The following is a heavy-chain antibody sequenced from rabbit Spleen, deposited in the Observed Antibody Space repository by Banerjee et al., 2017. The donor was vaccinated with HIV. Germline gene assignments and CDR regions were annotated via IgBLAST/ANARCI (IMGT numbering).Heavy chain of an antibody. Sequence: QLEESGGGLVQPEGSLTLACTASGFSFSSTYYMCWVRQAPGKGLEWIGYIDLVFGSTYYATWVNGRFTISSHNAQNTLYLQLNSLTAADTATYFCARDLTSVVGWNFYLWGPGTLVTVS. D-gene: IGHD1-1*01. V-gene: IGHV1S7*01. CDR1: GFSFSSTYY. CDR3: ARDLTSVVGWNFYL. J-gene: IGHJ4*01. CDR2: IDLVFGST.